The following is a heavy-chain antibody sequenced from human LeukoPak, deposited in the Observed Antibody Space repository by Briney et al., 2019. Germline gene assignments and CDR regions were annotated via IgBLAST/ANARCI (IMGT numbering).Heavy chain of an antibody. CDR3: ARDLDYYGSGNDY. CDR1: GFTFSRYS. V-gene: IGHV3-48*02. CDR2: ISNRISTI. D-gene: IGHD3-10*01. J-gene: IGHJ4*02. Sequence: GGSLGLSCAASGFTFSRYSMNWVRQAPGKGLEWVSYISNRISTIYYADSVKGRFTISRDNAKNSLYLQMNSLRDEDTAVYYCARDLDYYGSGNDYWGQGTLVTVSS.